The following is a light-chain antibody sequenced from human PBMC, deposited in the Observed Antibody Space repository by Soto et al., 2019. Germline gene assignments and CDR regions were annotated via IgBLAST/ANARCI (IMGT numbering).Light chain of an antibody. CDR1: QRVSSN. Sequence: EIVITQSPSTLSVSPGERATLSCRASQRVSSNLAWYQQKPGQAPRLLIYGASTRATGIPARFSGSGSGAEFILTINPLQAEDFATYYCQQSYSTSITFGQGTRLEIK. CDR2: GAS. V-gene: IGKV3-15*01. J-gene: IGKJ5*01. CDR3: QQSYSTSIT.